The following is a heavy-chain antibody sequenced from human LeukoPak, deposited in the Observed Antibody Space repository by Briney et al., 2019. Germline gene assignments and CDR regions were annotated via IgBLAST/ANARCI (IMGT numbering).Heavy chain of an antibody. Sequence: GGSLRLSCAASGFTVSSNYMSWVRQAPGKGLEWVSVIYSGGSTYYADSVKGRFTISRDNSKNTLYLQMNSLRAEDTAVYYCARENSGSYSRDGYYYYGMDVWGQGTTVTVSS. J-gene: IGHJ6*02. V-gene: IGHV3-66*01. CDR3: ARENSGSYSRDGYYYYGMDV. D-gene: IGHD1-26*01. CDR1: GFTVSSNY. CDR2: IYSGGST.